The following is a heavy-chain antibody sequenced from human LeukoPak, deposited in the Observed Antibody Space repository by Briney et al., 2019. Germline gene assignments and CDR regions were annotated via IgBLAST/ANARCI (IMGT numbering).Heavy chain of an antibody. CDR2: IGAYNGNT. CDR3: ARSGSYPREFDY. D-gene: IGHD1-26*01. Sequence: GASVKLSCKASGYTFTSYGISWVRHAPGQGLEWMGWIGAYNGNTNYAQKLQGRVTMTTDTSTSTAYMELRSLRSDDTAVYYCARSGSYPREFDYWGQGPLVTVSS. J-gene: IGHJ4*02. V-gene: IGHV1-18*01. CDR1: GYTFTSYG.